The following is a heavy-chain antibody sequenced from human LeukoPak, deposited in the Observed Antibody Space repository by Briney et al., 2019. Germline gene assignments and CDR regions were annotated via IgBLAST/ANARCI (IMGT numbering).Heavy chain of an antibody. J-gene: IGHJ6*03. CDR2: ISYDGSNK. CDR3: TTVAYYYYYMDV. Sequence: GRSLRLSCAASGFTFSSYGMHWVRQAPGKGLEWVAVISYDGSNKYYADSVKGRFTISRDNSKNTLYLQMNSLKTEDTAVYYCTTVAYYYYYMDVWGKGTTVTVSS. CDR1: GFTFSSYG. V-gene: IGHV3-30*03.